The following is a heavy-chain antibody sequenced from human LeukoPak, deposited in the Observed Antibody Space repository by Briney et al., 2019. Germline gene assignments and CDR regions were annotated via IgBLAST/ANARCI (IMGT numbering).Heavy chain of an antibody. CDR1: GYSFTNYW. CDR2: IYPGDSDT. Sequence: GESLKISCEGSGYSFTNYWIGWVRQMPGKGLEWMGIIYPGDSDTRYSPSFQGQVTISADKSISTAYLQWSSLKASDTAMYYCARRITMVRGNRYYFDYWGQGTLVTVSS. CDR3: ARRITMVRGNRYYFDY. J-gene: IGHJ4*02. V-gene: IGHV5-51*01. D-gene: IGHD3-10*01.